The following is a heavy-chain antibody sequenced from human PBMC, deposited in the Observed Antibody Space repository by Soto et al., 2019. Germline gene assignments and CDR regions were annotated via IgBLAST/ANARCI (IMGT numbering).Heavy chain of an antibody. Sequence: GGPLRLSCAASGFTFSSYAMHWVRQAPGKGLEWVAVISYDGSNKYYADSVKGRFTISRDNSKNTLYLQMNSLRAEDTAVYYCARDREYCSGGSCPYYFDYWGQGTLVTVSS. CDR3: ARDREYCSGGSCPYYFDY. CDR2: ISYDGSNK. D-gene: IGHD2-15*01. CDR1: GFTFSSYA. V-gene: IGHV3-30-3*01. J-gene: IGHJ4*02.